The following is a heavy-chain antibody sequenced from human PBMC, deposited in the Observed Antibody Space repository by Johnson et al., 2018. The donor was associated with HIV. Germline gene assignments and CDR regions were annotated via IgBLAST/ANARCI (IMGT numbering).Heavy chain of an antibody. D-gene: IGHD2-21*02. J-gene: IGHJ3*02. CDR1: GFTFSSYW. Sequence: VQLVESGGGLVQPGGSLRLSCAASGFTFSSYWMSWVRQAPGKGLEWVANIKQDGSEKYYVDSVKGRFTISRDNAKNSLYLQMNSLRAEDTAVYYCAKTLRSHLHIVVVTAIPRAFDIWGQGTMVTVSS. CDR3: AKTLRSHLHIVVVTAIPRAFDI. CDR2: IKQDGSEK. V-gene: IGHV3-7*02.